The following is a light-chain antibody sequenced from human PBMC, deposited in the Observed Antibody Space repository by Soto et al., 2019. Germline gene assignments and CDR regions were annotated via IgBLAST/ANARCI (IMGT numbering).Light chain of an antibody. Sequence: EIPMTQCHSSLSASVGDRFTLTCRASQSISRYLSWYQQKPGKAPKLLIYGASTLQSGVPSKISGSGSGTDFTLTISSLQPEDFASYYCQQSYSTPPTFGQGTLLEIK. CDR2: GAS. V-gene: IGKV1-39*01. J-gene: IGKJ5*01. CDR3: QQSYSTPPT. CDR1: QSISRY.